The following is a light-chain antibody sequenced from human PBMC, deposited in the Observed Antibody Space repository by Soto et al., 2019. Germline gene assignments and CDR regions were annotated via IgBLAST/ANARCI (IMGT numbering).Light chain of an antibody. CDR1: SSNIGAGYD. Sequence: QSVLTQPPSVSGAPGQRVTISCTGSSSNIGAGYDVHWYQQVPGTAPKLLIYGNINRPSGVPDRFSGSKSGTSASLAITGLQADDEADYYCQSYDSSLTVVFGGATHVTVL. CDR2: GNI. CDR3: QSYDSSLTVV. V-gene: IGLV1-40*01. J-gene: IGLJ2*01.